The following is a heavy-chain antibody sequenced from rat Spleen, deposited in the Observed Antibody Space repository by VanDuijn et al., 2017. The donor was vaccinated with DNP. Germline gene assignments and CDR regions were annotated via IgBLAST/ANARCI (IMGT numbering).Heavy chain of an antibody. D-gene: IGHD1-1*01. CDR3: ARWVRYFDY. V-gene: IGHV3-1*01. J-gene: IGHJ2*01. CDR1: AYSITSDY. CDR2: ISYSGTT. Sequence: EVQLQESGPGLVKPSQSLSLACSVTAYSITSDYWGWIRKFPGNKMEWMGYISYSGTTGYNPSLKSRISITRDTSKRQFFLQLNSVTTEDTATYYCARWVRYFDYWGHGVMVTVSS.